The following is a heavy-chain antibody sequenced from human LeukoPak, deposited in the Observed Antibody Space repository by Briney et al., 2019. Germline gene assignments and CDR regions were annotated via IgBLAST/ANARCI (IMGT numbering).Heavy chain of an antibody. V-gene: IGHV3-23*01. Sequence: GSLRLSCAASGFIFNNYGMSWVRQAPGKGLEWVSTISGSGGTTYYADSVKGRFTISRDNAKNSLYLQMNSLRAEDTAVYYCARVYDYGDYYYYYYMDVWGKGTTVTVSS. CDR2: ISGSGGTT. D-gene: IGHD4-17*01. CDR3: ARVYDYGDYYYYYYMDV. J-gene: IGHJ6*03. CDR1: GFIFNNYG.